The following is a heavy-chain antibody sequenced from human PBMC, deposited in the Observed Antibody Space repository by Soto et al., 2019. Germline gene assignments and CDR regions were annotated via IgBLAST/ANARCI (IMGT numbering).Heavy chain of an antibody. CDR2: IYYSGST. Sequence: SETLSLTCTVSGGSISSGDYYWSWIRQPPGKGLEWIGYIYYSGSTYYNPSLKSRVTISVDTSKNQFPLKLSSVTAADTAVYYCARVALGYYDSSGYYADYWGQGTLVTVSS. CDR1: GGSISSGDYY. D-gene: IGHD3-22*01. V-gene: IGHV4-30-4*01. CDR3: ARVALGYYDSSGYYADY. J-gene: IGHJ4*02.